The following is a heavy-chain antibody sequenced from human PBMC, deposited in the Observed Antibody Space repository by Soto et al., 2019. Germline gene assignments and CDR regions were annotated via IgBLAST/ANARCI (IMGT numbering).Heavy chain of an antibody. CDR3: ASESYGGEFDH. Sequence: SETLSLTCAVYGGSFSGYYWSWIRQPPGKGLEWIGEINHSGSTNYNPSLKSRVTISVDTSKNQFSLKLSSVTAADTAVYYCASESYGGEFDHCGQGTLVTVSS. V-gene: IGHV4-34*01. J-gene: IGHJ4*02. CDR1: GGSFSGYY. D-gene: IGHD4-17*01. CDR2: INHSGST.